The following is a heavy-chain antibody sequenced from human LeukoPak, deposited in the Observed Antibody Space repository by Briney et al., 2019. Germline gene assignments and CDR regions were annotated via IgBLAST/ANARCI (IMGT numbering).Heavy chain of an antibody. CDR3: ARDLGYAGYHLDY. CDR1: GFSFTTSS. CDR2: INSESTTI. Sequence: QPGGSLRLSCTASGFSFTTSSMHWVRQAPGKGLQWVAYINSESTTIYYADSVKGRFTISRDNAENSLYLQMSRLRDEDTAVYYCARDLGYAGYHLDYWGQGTLVTVSS. J-gene: IGHJ4*02. D-gene: IGHD5-12*01. V-gene: IGHV3-48*02.